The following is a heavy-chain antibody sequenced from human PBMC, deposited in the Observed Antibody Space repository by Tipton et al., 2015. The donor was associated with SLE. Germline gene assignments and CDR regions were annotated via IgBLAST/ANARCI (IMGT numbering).Heavy chain of an antibody. CDR2: IRSKAYGGTT. Sequence: SLRLSCTASGFTFGDYAMSWVRQAPGKGLEWGGFIRSKAYGGTTEYAASVKGRFTISRDDSKSIAYLQMNSLKTEDTAVYYCTRDGSAHYYYYGMDVWGQGTTVTVSS. CDR3: TRDGSAHYYYYGMDV. J-gene: IGHJ6*02. D-gene: IGHD1-26*01. CDR1: GFTFGDYA. V-gene: IGHV3-49*04.